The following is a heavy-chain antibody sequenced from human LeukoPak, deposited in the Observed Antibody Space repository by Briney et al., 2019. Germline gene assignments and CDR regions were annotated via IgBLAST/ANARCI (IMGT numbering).Heavy chain of an antibody. CDR2: IYYSGTT. Sequence: SETLSLTCTVSGGSISSSNYYWGWIRQPPGMGLEWIGSIYYSGTTYYNPSLESRVTVSVDTSKNQFSLKLSSVTAADTAVYYCASGIAADLYWGQGTLVTVSS. V-gene: IGHV4-39*01. CDR3: ASGIAADLY. CDR1: GGSISSSNYY. J-gene: IGHJ4*02. D-gene: IGHD6-13*01.